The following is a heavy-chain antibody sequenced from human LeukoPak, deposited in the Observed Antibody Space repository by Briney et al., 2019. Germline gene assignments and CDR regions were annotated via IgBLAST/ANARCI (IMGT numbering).Heavy chain of an antibody. CDR3: ARAHCSSTNCYQFDY. CDR1: RYTFIGYY. D-gene: IGHD2-2*01. J-gene: IGHJ4*02. V-gene: IGHV1-2*02. CDR2: INPNSGGT. Sequence: ASVKVSCKASRYTFIGYYIHWVRQAPGQGLEWMGWINPNSGGTNYAQKFQGRVTMTRDTSISTAYMELSRLISDDTAVYHCARAHCSSTNCYQFDYWGQGTLVTVYS.